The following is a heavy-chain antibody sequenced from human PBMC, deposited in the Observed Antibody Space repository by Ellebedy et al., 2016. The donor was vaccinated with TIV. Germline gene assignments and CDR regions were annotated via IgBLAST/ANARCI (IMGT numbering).Heavy chain of an antibody. CDR1: GFTFSSYS. Sequence: PGGSLRLSCVASGFTFSSYSMNWVRQAPGKGLEWISYISSSTTYTNYADSVKGRFTISRDNAKNSLYLRMNSLRAEDTAVYYCARDYYGSGSYSSDWGQGTLVTVSS. V-gene: IGHV3-21*05. J-gene: IGHJ4*02. CDR3: ARDYYGSGSYSSD. D-gene: IGHD3-10*01. CDR2: ISSSTTYT.